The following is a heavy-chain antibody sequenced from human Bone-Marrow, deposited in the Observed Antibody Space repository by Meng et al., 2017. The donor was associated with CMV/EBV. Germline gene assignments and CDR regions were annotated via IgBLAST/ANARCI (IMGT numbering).Heavy chain of an antibody. D-gene: IGHD6-19*01. Sequence: VKVSCKASGYTFTGYYMHWVRQAPGQGLEWMGWINPNSGGTNYAQKFQGRVTITTDESTSTAYMELSSLRSEDTAVYYCARGYQRGVAGLNLFDPWGQGTLVTVSS. V-gene: IGHV1-2*02. CDR2: INPNSGGT. CDR1: GYTFTGYY. J-gene: IGHJ5*02. CDR3: ARGYQRGVAGLNLFDP.